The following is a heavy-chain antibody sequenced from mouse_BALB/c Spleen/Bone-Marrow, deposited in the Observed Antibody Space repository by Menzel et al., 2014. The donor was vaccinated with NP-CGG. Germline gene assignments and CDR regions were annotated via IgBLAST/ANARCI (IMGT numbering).Heavy chain of an antibody. Sequence: EVKLMESGGGLVQPGGSLRLSCATSGFTFTDYYMSWVRQPPGKALEWLGFIRNKANGYTTEYSASVKGRFTISRDNSQSILYLQMNTLRAEDSATYYCARDRRYDLAWFAYWGRGTLVTVSA. J-gene: IGHJ3*01. D-gene: IGHD2-14*01. V-gene: IGHV7-3*02. CDR2: IRNKANGYTT. CDR1: GFTFTDYY. CDR3: ARDRRYDLAWFAY.